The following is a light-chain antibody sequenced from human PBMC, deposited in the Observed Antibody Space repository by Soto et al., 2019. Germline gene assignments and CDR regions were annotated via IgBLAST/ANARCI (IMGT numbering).Light chain of an antibody. V-gene: IGLV8-61*01. CDR3: VLYMGSGISV. CDR1: SGSVSTSYY. CDR2: STN. J-gene: IGLJ2*01. Sequence: QTVVTQEPSFSVSPGGTVTLTCGLSSGSVSTSYYPSWYQQTPGQAPRTLIYSTNTSSSGVPDRFSGSILGNKAALTITGAKADDESDYYCVLYMGSGISVFGGGTQLTVL.